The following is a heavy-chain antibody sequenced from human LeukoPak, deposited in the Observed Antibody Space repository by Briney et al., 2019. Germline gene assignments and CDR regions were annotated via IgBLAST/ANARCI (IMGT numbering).Heavy chain of an antibody. CDR1: GGSVSSSTFY. Sequence: SETLSLTCTVSGGSVSSSTFYWGWIRQPPGKGLEWIGSIYYSGSTYSNPSLKSRVTISVDTSKNQFSLKLTSVTAADTAVYYCAREVTAAGTPTFDYWGQGTLVTASS. V-gene: IGHV4-39*07. J-gene: IGHJ4*02. CDR3: AREVTAAGTPTFDY. D-gene: IGHD6-13*01. CDR2: IYYSGST.